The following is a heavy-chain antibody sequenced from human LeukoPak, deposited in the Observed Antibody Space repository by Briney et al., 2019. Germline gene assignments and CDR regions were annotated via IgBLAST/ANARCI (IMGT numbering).Heavy chain of an antibody. Sequence: GGSLRLSCAAPGFTFSSYSMNWVRQAPGKGLEWVSSISSSSSYIYYADSVKGRFTISRDNAKNSLYLQMNSLRAEDTAVYYCARAISYDSSGYSLWGYWGQGTLVTVSS. J-gene: IGHJ4*02. V-gene: IGHV3-21*01. CDR2: ISSSSSYI. D-gene: IGHD3-22*01. CDR1: GFTFSSYS. CDR3: ARAISYDSSGYSLWGY.